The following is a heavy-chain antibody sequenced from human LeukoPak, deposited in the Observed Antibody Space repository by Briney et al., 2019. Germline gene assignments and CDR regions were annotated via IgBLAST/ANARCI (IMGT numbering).Heavy chain of an antibody. J-gene: IGHJ4*02. CDR3: ARESAVLSPHFDY. CDR2: IKQDGSEK. D-gene: IGHD3-16*01. Sequence: GGSLRLSCAASGFTFSSYWMSWVRQAPGKGLEWVANIKQDGSEKYYVDSVKGRFTVSRDNAKNSLYLQMNSLRAEDTAVYYCARESAVLSPHFDYWGQGTLVTVSS. CDR1: GFTFSSYW. V-gene: IGHV3-7*01.